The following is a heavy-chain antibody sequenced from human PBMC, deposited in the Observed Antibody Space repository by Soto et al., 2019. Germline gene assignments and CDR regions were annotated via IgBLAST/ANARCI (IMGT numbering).Heavy chain of an antibody. CDR1: GFTFTNSA. J-gene: IGHJ6*02. Sequence: SVKVSCKASGFTFTNSAVQWVRQARGQRLEWIGWIVVGSGNTNYAQKFQERVTITRDMSTSTAYMELGSLRSEDTAVYYRAAGHSGYYYDYYYYGMDVWGQGTTVTVSS. CDR2: IVVGSGNT. D-gene: IGHD1-26*01. V-gene: IGHV1-58*01. CDR3: AAGHSGYYYDYYYYGMDV.